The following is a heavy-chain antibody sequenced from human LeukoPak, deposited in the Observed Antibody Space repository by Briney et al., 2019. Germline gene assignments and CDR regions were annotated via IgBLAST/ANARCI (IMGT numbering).Heavy chain of an antibody. CDR2: IYSGDKT. Sequence: GGSLRLSCAASGFTVSSNYMSWVRQAPGKGLELVSLIYSGDKTYYADSVEGRFTISRDNSQNMLYLQMNSLRAEDTAVYYCARVGDYAAKDWGQGTLVAVSS. V-gene: IGHV3-53*01. CDR3: ARVGDYAAKD. CDR1: GFTVSSNY. J-gene: IGHJ4*02. D-gene: IGHD4-23*01.